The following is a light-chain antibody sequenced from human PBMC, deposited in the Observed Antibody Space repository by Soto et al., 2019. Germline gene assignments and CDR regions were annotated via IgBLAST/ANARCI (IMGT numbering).Light chain of an antibody. J-gene: IGKJ1*01. V-gene: IGKV1-5*01. Sequence: DIQMTQSPSTLSASVGDRVTITCRASQSISSWLAWYQQKPGKAPKVLIYDASSLESGVPSRFSGSGYGTQLSLKIRTLHPDHFANHYRQQYNPYWTFREGTKLDI. CDR3: QQYNPYWT. CDR1: QSISSW. CDR2: DAS.